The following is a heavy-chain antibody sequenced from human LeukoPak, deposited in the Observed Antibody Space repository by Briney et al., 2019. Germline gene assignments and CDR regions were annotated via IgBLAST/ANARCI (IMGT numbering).Heavy chain of an antibody. D-gene: IGHD6-19*01. CDR1: GFTFSSYS. Sequence: GGTLRLSCAASGFTFSSYSMNWVRQAPGKGLEWVSSISTSSSYIYYADSVKGRFTISRDNAKNSLYLQMNSLRAEDTAVYYCTTSGHRTSSGWYGNYWGQGTLVTVSS. J-gene: IGHJ4*02. CDR2: ISTSSSYI. V-gene: IGHV3-21*01. CDR3: TTSGHRTSSGWYGNY.